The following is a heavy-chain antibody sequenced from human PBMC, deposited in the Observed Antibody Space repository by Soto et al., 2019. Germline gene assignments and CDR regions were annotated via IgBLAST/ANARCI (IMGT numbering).Heavy chain of an antibody. V-gene: IGHV4-31*03. J-gene: IGHJ1*01. D-gene: IGHD3-22*01. Sequence: LSLTCTVSGGSISSGGYYWSWIRQHPGKGLEWIGYIYYSGSTYYNPSLKSRVTISVDTSKNQFSLKLSSVTAADTAVYYCAIYNSSGSRGFQHWGQGTLVTVSS. CDR2: IYYSGST. CDR1: GGSISSGGYY. CDR3: AIYNSSGSRGFQH.